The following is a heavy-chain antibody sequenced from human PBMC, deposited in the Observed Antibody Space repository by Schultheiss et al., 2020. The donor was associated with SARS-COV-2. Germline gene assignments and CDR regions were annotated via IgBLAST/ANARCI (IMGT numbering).Heavy chain of an antibody. D-gene: IGHD2-21*01. CDR3: AKVIRVEVVAGPMDY. CDR2: ISGSGGST. Sequence: GGSLRLSCAASGFTFSSYAMSWVRQAPGKGLEWVSAISGSGGSTYYADSVKGRFTISRDNSKNTLYLQMNSLRAEDTAVYYCAKVIRVEVVAGPMDYWGQGTLVTVSS. V-gene: IGHV3-23*01. J-gene: IGHJ4*02. CDR1: GFTFSSYA.